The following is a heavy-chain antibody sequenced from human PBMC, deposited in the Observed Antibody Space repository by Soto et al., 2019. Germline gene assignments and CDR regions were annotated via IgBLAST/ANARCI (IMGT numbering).Heavy chain of an antibody. V-gene: IGHV1-69*01. D-gene: IGHD3-10*01. Sequence: QVQLVQSGPEVKKPGSSVKVSCKASGGTFSDYVTSWVRQAPGPGLEWMGGIVPIFGKANLAEKFQDRVTITADESTSTAYMKVSSLSSEDTAVYYCARGRDGSNYYFDYWGQGTLVTVSS. J-gene: IGHJ4*02. CDR1: GGTFSDYV. CDR2: IVPIFGKA. CDR3: ARGRDGSNYYFDY.